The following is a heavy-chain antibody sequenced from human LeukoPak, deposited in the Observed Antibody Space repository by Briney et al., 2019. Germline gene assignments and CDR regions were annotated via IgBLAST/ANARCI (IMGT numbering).Heavy chain of an antibody. CDR3: ARYGSGSYLDY. Sequence: SETLSLTCTVSGGSISSYYWSWIRQPPGKGLEWIGYIYYRGSTNYNPSLKSRVTMSVDTSKNQFSLNLSSVTAADTAVFYCARYGSGSYLDYWGQGTLVTVSS. CDR2: IYYRGST. J-gene: IGHJ4*02. D-gene: IGHD3-10*01. V-gene: IGHV4-59*12. CDR1: GGSISSYY.